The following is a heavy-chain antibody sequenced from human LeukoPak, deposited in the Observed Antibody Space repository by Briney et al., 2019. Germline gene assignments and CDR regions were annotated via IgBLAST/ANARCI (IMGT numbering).Heavy chain of an antibody. D-gene: IGHD4-17*01. CDR2: INPNSGGT. J-gene: IGHJ5*02. CDR1: GYTFTGYY. V-gene: IGHV1-2*06. CDR3: ARVNYGNTWFDP. Sequence: ASVKVSCKASGYTFTGYYMRWVRQAPGQGLEWMGRINPNSGGTNYAQKFQGRVTMTRDTSISTAYMELSRLRSDDTAVYYCARVNYGNTWFDPWGQGTLVTVSS.